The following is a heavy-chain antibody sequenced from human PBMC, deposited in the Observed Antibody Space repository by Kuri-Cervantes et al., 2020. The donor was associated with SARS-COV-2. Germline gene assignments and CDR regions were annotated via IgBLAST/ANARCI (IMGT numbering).Heavy chain of an antibody. V-gene: IGHV4-61*09. CDR2: LDTSGST. D-gene: IGHD3-10*01. J-gene: IGHJ4*02. CDR3: ARSQLLWFGERRYYFDY. Sequence: SETLSLTCTVSGGSISSSSYYWGWIRQPAGKGLEWIGHLDTSGSTTYNPSLKSRVTISVDTSKNQFSLKLSSVTAADTAVYYCARSQLLWFGERRYYFDYWGQGTLVTVSS. CDR1: GGSISSSSYY.